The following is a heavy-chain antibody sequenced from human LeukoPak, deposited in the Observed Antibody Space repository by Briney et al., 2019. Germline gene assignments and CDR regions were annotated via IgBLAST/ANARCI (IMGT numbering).Heavy chain of an antibody. CDR3: ARETKTRSLYSSSTIDY. D-gene: IGHD6-13*01. Sequence: ASVKVSCKASGYTFTGYYMHWVRQAPGQGLEWMGWINPNSGGTNYAQKFQGRVTMTRDTSISTAYMELSRLRSDDTAVYYCARETKTRSLYSSSTIDYWGQGTLVTVSS. CDR1: GYTFTGYY. CDR2: INPNSGGT. V-gene: IGHV1-2*02. J-gene: IGHJ4*02.